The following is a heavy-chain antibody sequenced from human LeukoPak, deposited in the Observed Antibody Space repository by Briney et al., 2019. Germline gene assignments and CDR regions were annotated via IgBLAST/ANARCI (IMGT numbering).Heavy chain of an antibody. V-gene: IGHV1-18*01. D-gene: IGHD6-13*01. CDR3: ARDPSSSSWYYFDY. CDR1: GYTFPNFG. J-gene: IGHJ4*02. Sequence: ASVKVSCKASGYTFPNFGISWVRQAPGQGLEWMGWISPYSGDTNYAQNLQGRVTMTRDTSTSTVYMELSSLRSEDTAVYYCARDPSSSSWYYFDYWGQGTLVTVSS. CDR2: ISPYSGDT.